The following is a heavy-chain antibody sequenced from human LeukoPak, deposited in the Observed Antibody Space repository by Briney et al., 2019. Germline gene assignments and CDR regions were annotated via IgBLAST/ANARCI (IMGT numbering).Heavy chain of an antibody. CDR1: GFTFSSYA. J-gene: IGHJ5*02. CDR3: ARDPGGGYASLGLDP. CDR2: ISYDGSNK. D-gene: IGHD5-12*01. V-gene: IGHV3-30-3*01. Sequence: PPGRSLRLSCAASGFTFSSYAMHWVRQAPGKGLEWVAVISYDGSNKYYADSVKGRFTISRDNSKNSLYLQMNSLRAEDTAVYYCARDPGGGYASLGLDPWGQGTLVTVSS.